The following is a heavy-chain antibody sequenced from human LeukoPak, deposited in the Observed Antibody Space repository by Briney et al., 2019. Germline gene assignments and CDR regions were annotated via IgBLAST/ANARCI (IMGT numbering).Heavy chain of an antibody. Sequence: PSETLSLTCTVSGGSISSYYWSWIRQPPGKGLEWSGYIYYSGSTNYDPPLKKRVTISGDASKNQFSLKLICVTAAYTTVYYCARADGDRLGAFDYWGRGPLVTVSS. CDR1: GGSISSYY. D-gene: IGHD4-17*01. J-gene: IGHJ4*02. CDR3: ARADGDRLGAFDY. V-gene: IGHV4-59*12. CDR2: IYYSGST.